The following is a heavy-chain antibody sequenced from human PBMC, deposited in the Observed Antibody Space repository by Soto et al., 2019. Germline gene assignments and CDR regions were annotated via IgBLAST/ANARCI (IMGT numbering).Heavy chain of an antibody. V-gene: IGHV4-59*01. CDR3: ARDEIRGYYYYGMEV. CDR1: GGSISSYY. Sequence: SETLSLTCTVSGGSISSYYWIWIRQPPGKGLEWIGYIYYSGSTNYNPSLKSRVTISVDTSKNQFSLKLSSVTAADTAVYYCARDEIRGYYYYGMEVWGQGTTVTVSS. J-gene: IGHJ6*02. CDR2: IYYSGST.